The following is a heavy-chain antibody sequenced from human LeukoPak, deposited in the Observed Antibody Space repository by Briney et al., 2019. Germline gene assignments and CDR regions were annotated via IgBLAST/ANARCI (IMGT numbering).Heavy chain of an antibody. J-gene: IGHJ4*02. Sequence: PGRSLRLSCAASGFTFDDYAMHWVRQAPGKGLEWVSGISWNSGSIGYADSVKGRFTISRDNAENSLYLQMNSLRAEDTALYYCALTASMEWLLYGPFDYWGQGTLVTVSS. CDR2: ISWNSGSI. CDR3: ALTASMEWLLYGPFDY. D-gene: IGHD3-3*01. V-gene: IGHV3-9*01. CDR1: GFTFDDYA.